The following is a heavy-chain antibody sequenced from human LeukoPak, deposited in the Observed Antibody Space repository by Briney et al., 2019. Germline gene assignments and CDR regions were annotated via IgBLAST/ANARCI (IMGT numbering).Heavy chain of an antibody. V-gene: IGHV4-61*01. CDR1: GGSISSSSYY. CDR3: ARELSPRVLWFGELSWGHWFDP. CDR2: IYYSGST. D-gene: IGHD3-10*01. Sequence: PSETLSLTCTVSGGSISSSSYYWGWIRQPPGKGLEWIGYIYYSGSTNYNPSLKSRVTISVDTSKNQFSLKLSSVTAADTAVYYCARELSPRVLWFGELSWGHWFDPWGQGTLVTVSS. J-gene: IGHJ5*02.